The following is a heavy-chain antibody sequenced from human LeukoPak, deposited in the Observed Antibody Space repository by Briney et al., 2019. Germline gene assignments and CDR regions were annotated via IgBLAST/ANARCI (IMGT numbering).Heavy chain of an antibody. J-gene: IGHJ6*03. CDR3: ARSTDYYYYMDV. D-gene: IGHD2-21*02. CDR1: GGTFSSYA. Sequence: SVKVSCKASGGTFSSYAISWVRQAPGQGLEWMGGIIPIFGTANYAQKFQGRVTITTDESTSTAYMELSSLRSEDTAVYYCARSTDYYYYMDVWGKGTTVTVSS. V-gene: IGHV1-69*05. CDR2: IIPIFGTA.